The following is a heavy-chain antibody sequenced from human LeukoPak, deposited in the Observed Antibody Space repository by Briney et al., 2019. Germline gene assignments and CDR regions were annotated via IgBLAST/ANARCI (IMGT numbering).Heavy chain of an antibody. CDR2: ISGSGGST. D-gene: IGHD6-13*01. CDR1: GFTFSSYA. Sequence: GGSLRLSCAASGFTFSSYAMSWVRQAPGKGLEWVSAISGSGGSTYYADSVKGRFTISRDNSKNTLYLQMNSLRAEDTAVYYCARGGFKQLDAFDIWGQGTMVTVSS. J-gene: IGHJ3*02. V-gene: IGHV3-23*01. CDR3: ARGGFKQLDAFDI.